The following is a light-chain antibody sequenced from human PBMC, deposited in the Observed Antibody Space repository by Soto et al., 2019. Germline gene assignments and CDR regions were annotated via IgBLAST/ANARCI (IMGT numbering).Light chain of an antibody. CDR1: SSHVGGYNY. V-gene: IGLV2-14*01. Sequence: QSALTQPASVSGSPGQSITISCSETSSHVGGYNYVSWYQQHPGKAPKLMIYEVSNRPSGVSNRFSGSKSGNTASLTISGLQAEDEADYYCSSYTTSSTLAIFGGGTKLTVL. CDR2: EVS. J-gene: IGLJ2*01. CDR3: SSYTTSSTLAI.